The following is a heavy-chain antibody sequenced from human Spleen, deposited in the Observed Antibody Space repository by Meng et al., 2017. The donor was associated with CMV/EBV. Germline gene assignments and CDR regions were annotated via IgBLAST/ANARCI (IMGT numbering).Heavy chain of an antibody. V-gene: IGHV3-30*02. CDR2: IRIVGSSK. CDR3: AKGYYYGMDV. Sequence: GESLKISCKASGFTFSSSGMHWVRQRPGKGLEWVALIRIVGSSKFYADSVKGRFTISRDNSNNTLDLQMNSLRAEDTAVYYCAKGYYYGMDVWGQGALVTVSS. J-gene: IGHJ6*02. CDR1: GFTFSSSG.